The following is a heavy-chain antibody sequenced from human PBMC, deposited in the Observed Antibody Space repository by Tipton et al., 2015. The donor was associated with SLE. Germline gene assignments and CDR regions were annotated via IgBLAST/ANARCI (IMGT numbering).Heavy chain of an antibody. D-gene: IGHD4-17*01. V-gene: IGHV3-74*01. J-gene: IGHJ4*02. CDR3: ARGLRGPDY. Sequence: SLRLSCAASGFTFSGYWVHWVRQAPGKGLVWVSRINNDGSDTVYADSVKGRFTISRDNAKNTLYLQMNGLRAEDAAVYYCARGLRGPDYWGQGTLVTVSS. CDR2: INNDGSDT. CDR1: GFTFSGYW.